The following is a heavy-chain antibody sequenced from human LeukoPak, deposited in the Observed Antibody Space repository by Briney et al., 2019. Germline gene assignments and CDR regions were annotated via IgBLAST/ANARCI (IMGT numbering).Heavy chain of an antibody. V-gene: IGHV1-2*02. D-gene: IGHD3-10*01. J-gene: IGHJ3*02. CDR1: GYTFTGYF. CDR2: SNPDRGGR. Sequence: ASVKVSCKASGYTFTGYFMHWVRQAPGQGLEWMGWSNPDRGGRSYAQKFQGRVTMTRDTSISTDYMELSSATSDDTAVYYCAGDLDYYGSGSFFNIWGQGTMVTVSS. CDR3: AGDLDYYGSGSFFNI.